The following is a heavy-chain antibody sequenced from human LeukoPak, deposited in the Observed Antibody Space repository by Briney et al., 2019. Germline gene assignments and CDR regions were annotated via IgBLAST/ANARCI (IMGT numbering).Heavy chain of an antibody. D-gene: IGHD3-16*01. CDR1: GFTFSSYA. CDR3: AKALMITFGGVIIDYYGMDV. J-gene: IGHJ6*02. CDR2: ISGSGGST. Sequence: TGGSLRLSCAASGFTFSSYAMSWVRQAPGKGLEWVSAISGSGGSTYYADSVKGRFTISRDNSKDTLYLQMNSLRAEDTAVYYCAKALMITFGGVIIDYYGMDVWGQGTTVTVSS. V-gene: IGHV3-23*01.